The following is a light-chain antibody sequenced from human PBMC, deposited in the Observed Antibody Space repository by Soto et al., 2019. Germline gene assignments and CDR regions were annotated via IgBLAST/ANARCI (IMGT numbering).Light chain of an antibody. V-gene: IGLV2-14*01. CDR3: SSYTSSSTLVV. J-gene: IGLJ2*01. CDR2: DVS. CDR1: SSDVGVYNY. Sequence: QSALTQPASVSGSHGQSITISCTGNSSDVGVYNYVSWYQQHPGKAPKLMIYDVSNRPSGVSNRFSGSKSGNTASLTISGLQAEDEADYYCSSYTSSSTLVVFGGGTKVTVL.